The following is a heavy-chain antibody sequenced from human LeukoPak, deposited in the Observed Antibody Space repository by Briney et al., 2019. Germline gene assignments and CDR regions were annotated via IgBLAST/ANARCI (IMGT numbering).Heavy chain of an antibody. V-gene: IGHV3-74*01. J-gene: IGHJ3*02. Sequence: PGGSLRLSCAASGSTFSSYWMHWVRQAPGKGLVWVSRINSDGSSTSYADSVKGRFTISRDNAKNTLYLQMNSLRAEDTAVYYCARDYYDSSGQLHAGAHAFDIWGQGTMVTVSS. CDR3: ARDYYDSSGQLHAGAHAFDI. CDR2: INSDGSST. CDR1: GSTFSSYW. D-gene: IGHD3-22*01.